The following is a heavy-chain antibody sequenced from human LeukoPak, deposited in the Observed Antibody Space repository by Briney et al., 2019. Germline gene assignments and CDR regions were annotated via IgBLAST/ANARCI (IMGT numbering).Heavy chain of an antibody. J-gene: IGHJ5*02. D-gene: IGHD5-18*01. V-gene: IGHV1-8*03. CDR1: GYTFTSYD. CDR2: MNRNSGNT. Sequence: GSVKVSCKASGYTFTSYDMNWVRQATGQGLEWMGWMNRNSGNTDYAQKFQGRFTITRNTSTSTAYMKLRNLKSDNTAVYYCARGTWIQLWFEENWFDPWGQGTLVTVSS. CDR3: ARGTWIQLWFEENWFDP.